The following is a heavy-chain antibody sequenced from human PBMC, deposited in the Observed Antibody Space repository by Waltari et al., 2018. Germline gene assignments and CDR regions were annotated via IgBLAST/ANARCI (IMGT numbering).Heavy chain of an antibody. V-gene: IGHV4-59*01. D-gene: IGHD4-17*01. CDR2: IYYSGST. CDR3: ARDNDYGGKGYWYFDL. CDR1: GGSISSYY. J-gene: IGHJ2*01. Sequence: QVQLQESGPGLVKPSETLSLTCTVPGGSISSYYCSWIRQPPGKGLEWIGYIYYSGSTNYNPALKSRVTISVDTSKNQFSLKLSSVTAADTAVYYCARDNDYGGKGYWYFDLWGRGTLVTVSS.